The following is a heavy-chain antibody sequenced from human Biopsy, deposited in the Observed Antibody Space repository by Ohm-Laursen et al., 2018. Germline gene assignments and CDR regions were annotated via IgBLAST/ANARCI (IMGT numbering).Heavy chain of an antibody. CDR3: ARGTGRYYVYGAFDI. CDR2: IYTSGSP. Sequence: GTLSLTCTVSGDSINNYYWSWIRQPAGKGLEWIGRIYTSGSPNYNLSLESRVTMSVDTSKNQFSLNLRSVTAADTAVYYCARGTGRYYVYGAFDIWGQGTVVTFSS. D-gene: IGHD1-26*01. CDR1: GDSINNYY. V-gene: IGHV4-4*07. J-gene: IGHJ3*02.